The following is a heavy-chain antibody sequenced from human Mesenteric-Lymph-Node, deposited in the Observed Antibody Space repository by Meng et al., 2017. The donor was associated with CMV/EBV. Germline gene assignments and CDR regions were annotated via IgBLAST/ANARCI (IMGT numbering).Heavy chain of an antibody. J-gene: IGHJ5*02. D-gene: IGHD2-15*01. CDR3: ARQGLLTSNWFDP. Sequence: KVSCKGSGYSFTSYWIGWVRQMPGKGLEWMGIIYPGDSDIRYSPSFQGQVTISADKSISTAYLQWSSLKASDTAMYYCARQGLLTSNWFDPWGQGTLVTVSS. V-gene: IGHV5-51*01. CDR2: IYPGDSDI. CDR1: GYSFTSYW.